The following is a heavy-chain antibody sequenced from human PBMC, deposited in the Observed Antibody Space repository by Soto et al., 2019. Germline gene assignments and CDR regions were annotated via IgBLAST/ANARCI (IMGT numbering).Heavy chain of an antibody. Sequence: PGESLKISCKGSGYSFTGYWISWVRQMPGKGLEWMGRIDPSDSYTNYSPSFQGHVTISADKSISTAYPQWSSLKASDTAMYYCASGFYDFWSGLGLWGQGTLVTVSS. D-gene: IGHD3-3*01. CDR3: ASGFYDFWSGLGL. V-gene: IGHV5-10-1*01. CDR1: GYSFTGYW. CDR2: IDPSDSYT. J-gene: IGHJ4*02.